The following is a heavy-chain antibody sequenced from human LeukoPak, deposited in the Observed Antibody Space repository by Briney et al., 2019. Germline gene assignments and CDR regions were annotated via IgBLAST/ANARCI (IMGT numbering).Heavy chain of an antibody. CDR2: IYYSGST. CDR3: ARHPGIVVYSDY. D-gene: IGHD2-21*01. J-gene: IGHJ4*02. Sequence: SETLSLTCTVSGGSISSSSYYWGWIRQPPGKGLEWIGSIYYSGSTYYNPSLKSRVTISVDTSKNQFSLKLSSVTAADTAVYYCARHPGIVVYSDYWGQGTLVTVSS. V-gene: IGHV4-39*01. CDR1: GGSISSSSYY.